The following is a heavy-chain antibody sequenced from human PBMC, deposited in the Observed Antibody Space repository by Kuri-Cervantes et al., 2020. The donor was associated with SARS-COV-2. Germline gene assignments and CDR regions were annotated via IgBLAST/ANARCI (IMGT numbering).Heavy chain of an antibody. J-gene: IGHJ4*02. D-gene: IGHD1-26*01. CDR2: IYSGGSA. CDR1: GFTFSSYS. CDR3: ARSPVWEGYFDF. V-gene: IGHV3-53*01. Sequence: GESLKISCAASGFTFSSYSMNWVRQAPGKGLEWVSVIYSGGSAYYADSVKGRFTISRDNSKNTLYLQMNSLRAEDTAVYYCARSPVWEGYFDFWGQGTLVTVSS.